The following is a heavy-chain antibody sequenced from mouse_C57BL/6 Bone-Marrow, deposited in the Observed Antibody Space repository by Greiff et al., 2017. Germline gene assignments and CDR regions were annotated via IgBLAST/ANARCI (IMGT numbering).Heavy chain of an antibody. D-gene: IGHD2-12*01. Sequence: QVQLQQPGAELVRPGTSVKLSCKASGYTFTSYWMHWVKQRPGQGLEWIGVIDPSDSYTNYNQKLKGKATLTVDTSSSTAYMQLSSLTSEDSAVYYCARYSPWFAYWGQGTLVTVSA. CDR3: ARYSPWFAY. CDR1: GYTFTSYW. V-gene: IGHV1-59*01. J-gene: IGHJ3*01. CDR2: IDPSDSYT.